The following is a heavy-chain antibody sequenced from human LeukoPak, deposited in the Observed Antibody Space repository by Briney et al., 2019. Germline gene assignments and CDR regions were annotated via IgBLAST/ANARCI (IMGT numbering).Heavy chain of an antibody. CDR1: GGSISSSSYY. D-gene: IGHD3-16*01. J-gene: IGHJ6*03. V-gene: IGHV4-39*01. CDR2: IYYSGST. CDR3: ARQGIDYGWYTDV. Sequence: SEALSLTCTVSGGSISSSSYYWGWIRQPPGKGLEWIGSIYYSGSTYYNPSLKSRVTISVDTSKNQFSLKLSSVTAADTAVYYCARQGIDYGWYTDVWGKGTTVTVSS.